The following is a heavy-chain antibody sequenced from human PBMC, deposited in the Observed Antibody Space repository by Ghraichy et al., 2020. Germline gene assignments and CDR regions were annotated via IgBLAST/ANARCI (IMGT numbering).Heavy chain of an antibody. CDR1: GFTVSSNY. CDR3: ARGPSSTGWFDP. V-gene: IGHV3-66*02. CDR2: IYSGGST. Sequence: GESLNISCAASGFTVSSNYMSWVRQAPGKGLEWVSVIYSGGSTYYADSVKGRFTISRDNSKNTLYLQMNSLRAEDTAVYYCARGPSSTGWFDPWGQGTLVTVSS. D-gene: IGHD2-2*01. J-gene: IGHJ5*02.